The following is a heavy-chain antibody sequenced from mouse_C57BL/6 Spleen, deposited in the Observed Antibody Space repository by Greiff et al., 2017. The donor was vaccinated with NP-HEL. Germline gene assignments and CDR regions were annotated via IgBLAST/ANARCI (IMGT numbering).Heavy chain of an antibody. CDR1: GYTFTSYW. CDR2: IDPSDSET. J-gene: IGHJ3*01. Sequence: VQLQQSGAELVRPGSSVKLSCKASGYTFTSYWMHWVKQRPIQGLEWIGNIDPSDSETHYNQKFKDKATLTVDKSSSTAYMQLSSLTSEDSAVYYCARGQGYYGAYWGQGTLVTVSA. D-gene: IGHD1-1*01. V-gene: IGHV1-52*01. CDR3: ARGQGYYGAY.